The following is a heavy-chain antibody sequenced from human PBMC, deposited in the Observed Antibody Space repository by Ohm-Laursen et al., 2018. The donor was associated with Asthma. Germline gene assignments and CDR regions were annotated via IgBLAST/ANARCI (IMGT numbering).Heavy chain of an antibody. CDR3: TRGATYRMDY. Sequence: SLRLSCAASGFTFSSYGMHWVRQAPGKGLVWVSRVEPDGSSTTYADSAKGRFTISRDNAKNTLDLQMNSLSAEDTAVYYCTRGATYRMDYWGQGTLVTVSS. J-gene: IGHJ4*02. V-gene: IGHV3-74*01. D-gene: IGHD3-16*02. CDR1: GFTFSSYG. CDR2: VEPDGSST.